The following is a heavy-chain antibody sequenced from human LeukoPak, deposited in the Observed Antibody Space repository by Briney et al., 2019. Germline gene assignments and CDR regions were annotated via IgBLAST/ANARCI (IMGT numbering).Heavy chain of an antibody. CDR2: ISAYNGNT. V-gene: IGHV1-18*01. J-gene: IGHJ4*02. CDR3: ARDGYYDILTGYKPDY. Sequence: ASVKVSCEASGYTFTSYGISWVRQAPGQGLEWMGWISAYNGNTNYAQKLQGRVTMTTDTSTSTAYMELRSLRSDDTAVYYCARDGYYDILTGYKPDYWGQGTLVTVSS. D-gene: IGHD3-9*01. CDR1: GYTFTSYG.